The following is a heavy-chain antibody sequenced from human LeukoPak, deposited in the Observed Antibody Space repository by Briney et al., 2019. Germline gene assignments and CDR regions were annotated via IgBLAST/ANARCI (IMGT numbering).Heavy chain of an antibody. Sequence: DCVALMAYDGSDIQYADSVKGRFTISRDNSKNTLFLQMNSLRAEDTAVYYCARDDYGSIDYWGQGVLVTVSS. D-gene: IGHD3-10*01. J-gene: IGHJ4*02. CDR2: MAYDGSDI. CDR3: ARDDYGSIDY. V-gene: IGHV3-30*04.